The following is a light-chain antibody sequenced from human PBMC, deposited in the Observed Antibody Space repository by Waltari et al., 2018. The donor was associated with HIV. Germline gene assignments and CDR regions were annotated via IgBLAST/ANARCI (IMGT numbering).Light chain of an antibody. CDR3: QQYAGSPLT. V-gene: IGKV3-20*01. Sequence: EIVLTQSPGTLSLSPAERAPLSCRASQSVTTYLPWYQQKPGQAPRLLIYGASSRATGIPDRFSGSGSGTDFTLTISRLGPEDFAMFYCQQYAGSPLTFGGGTKVEIK. CDR1: QSVTTY. CDR2: GAS. J-gene: IGKJ4*01.